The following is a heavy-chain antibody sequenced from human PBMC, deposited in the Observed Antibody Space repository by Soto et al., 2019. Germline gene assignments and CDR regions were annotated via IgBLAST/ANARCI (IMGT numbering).Heavy chain of an antibody. D-gene: IGHD3-10*01. V-gene: IGHV4-38-2*02. CDR3: AALWFGELAFNY. J-gene: IGHJ4*01. CDR2: VYHNGIM. Sequence: SETLSLTCSVSGYSIRSGYYWGWVRQAPGKGLEWLGSVYHNGIMFHNPSFQSRVTISVDTSKNQFSLNLRSVTAADTAVYYCAALWFGELAFNYWGHGILVTVSS. CDR1: GYSIRSGYY.